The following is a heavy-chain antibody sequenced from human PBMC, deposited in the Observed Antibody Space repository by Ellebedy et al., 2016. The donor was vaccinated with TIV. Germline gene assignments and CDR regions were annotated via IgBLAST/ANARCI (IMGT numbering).Heavy chain of an antibody. Sequence: SGPTLVKPTQTLTLTCTFSGFSLNTRGMCVGWIRQPPGRALEWLALIDWDDAKYFSTSLKTNLTISKDTSKNQVVLTLTNVDPVDTATYFCVRTEGGDYFDRWGQGALVTVSS. J-gene: IGHJ4*02. CDR1: GFSLNTRGMC. V-gene: IGHV2-70*01. CDR2: IDWDDAK. D-gene: IGHD1-26*01. CDR3: VRTEGGDYFDR.